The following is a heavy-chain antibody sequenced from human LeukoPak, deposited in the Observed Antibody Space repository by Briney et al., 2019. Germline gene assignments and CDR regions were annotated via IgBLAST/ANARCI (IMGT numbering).Heavy chain of an antibody. CDR2: IYPGDSDT. CDR1: GYSFTSYW. J-gene: IGHJ6*02. CDR3: ARRRRTSGYDDYYYYGMDV. D-gene: IGHD5-12*01. V-gene: IGHV5-51*01. Sequence: PGESLKISCKGSGYSFTSYWIGWVRQMPGKGLEWMGIIYPGDSDTRYSPSFQGQVTISADKSISTAYLQWSSLKASDTAMYYCARRRRTSGYDDYYYYGMDVWGQGTTVTVSS.